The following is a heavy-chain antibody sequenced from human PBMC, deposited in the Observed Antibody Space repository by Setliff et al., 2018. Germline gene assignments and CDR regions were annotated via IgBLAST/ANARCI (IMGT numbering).Heavy chain of an antibody. V-gene: IGHV3-15*01. CDR1: GFTFSSYS. CDR3: IDGRNGAWGVY. CDR2: IKSKTDGGTT. D-gene: IGHD4-17*01. Sequence: GGSLRLSCAASGFTFSSYSMNWVRQAPGKGLEWVGRIKSKTDGGTTDYAAPVKGRFTISRDNAKNSIYLQMDSLRVEDTAVYYCIDGRNGAWGVYWGQGTLVTVSS. J-gene: IGHJ4*02.